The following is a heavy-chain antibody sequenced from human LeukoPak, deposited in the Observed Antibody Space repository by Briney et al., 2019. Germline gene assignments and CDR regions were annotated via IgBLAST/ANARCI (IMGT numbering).Heavy chain of an antibody. CDR3: ARLVVSSWYHEVLLGRDY. CDR2: ISYSGTT. J-gene: IGHJ4*02. Sequence: SETLSLTCTVSSASITSSPYFWGWIRQSPGKGLEWIGSISYSGTTYYNPSLKSRVTISVDTSKNQFSLKLSSVTAADTAVYYCARLVVSSWYHEVLLGRDYWGQGTLVTVSS. D-gene: IGHD6-13*01. CDR1: SASITSSPYF. V-gene: IGHV4-39*01.